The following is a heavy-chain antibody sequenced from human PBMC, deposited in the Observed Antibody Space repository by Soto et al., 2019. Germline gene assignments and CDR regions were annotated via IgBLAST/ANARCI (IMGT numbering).Heavy chain of an antibody. CDR2: IYSVGTT. V-gene: IGHV3-53*01. CDR3: AGGPWLLDF. J-gene: IGHJ4*02. CDR1: GFTVGSNY. D-gene: IGHD2-15*01. Sequence: SXGSLRLSCAASGFTVGSNYMSWVRQAPGKGLESVSVIYSVGTTYYADAVKGRFTISRDNSKNTVFLQMNSLRAEDTALYYCAGGPWLLDFWGQGTLVTVSS.